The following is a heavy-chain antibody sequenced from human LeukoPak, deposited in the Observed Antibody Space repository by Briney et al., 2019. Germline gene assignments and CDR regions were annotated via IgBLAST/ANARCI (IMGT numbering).Heavy chain of an antibody. CDR3: ARLQAGTTDY. CDR1: GGSISSSSYY. Sequence: SETLSLTCAVSGGSISSSSYYWGWIRQPPGKGLEWIGSIYYSGSTYYNPSLKSRVTISVDTSKNQFSLKLSSVTAADTAVYYCARLQAGTTDYWGQGALVTVSS. V-gene: IGHV4-39*01. J-gene: IGHJ4*02. D-gene: IGHD1-1*01. CDR2: IYYSGST.